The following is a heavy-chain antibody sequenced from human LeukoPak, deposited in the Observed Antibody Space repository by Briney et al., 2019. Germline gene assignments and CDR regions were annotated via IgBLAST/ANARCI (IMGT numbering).Heavy chain of an antibody. CDR1: GGTFSSYA. CDR2: IIPIFGTA. V-gene: IGHV1-69*01. J-gene: IGHJ4*02. D-gene: IGHD3-22*01. Sequence: GSSVKVSCKAPGGTFSSYAISWVRQAPGQGLEWMGGIIPIFGTANYAQKFQGRVTITADESTSTAYMELSSLRSEDTAVYYCARDRDYYDSSGYPALFAYWGQGTLVTVSS. CDR3: ARDRDYYDSSGYPALFAY.